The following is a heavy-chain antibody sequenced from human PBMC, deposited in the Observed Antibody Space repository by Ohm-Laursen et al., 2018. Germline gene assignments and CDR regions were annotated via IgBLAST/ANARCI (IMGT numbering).Heavy chain of an antibody. Sequence: GSLRLSCSASGFTFSSYDMNWVRQAPGKGPEWVSGIRGSGGTTYYADSVKGRFTISRDNAKNSLYLQMNSLRAEDTAVYYCARTPSRGAMIPYVGYWGQGTLVTVSS. CDR3: ARTPSRGAMIPYVGY. J-gene: IGHJ4*02. CDR1: GFTFSSYD. CDR2: IRGSGGTT. D-gene: IGHD3-22*01. V-gene: IGHV3-23*01.